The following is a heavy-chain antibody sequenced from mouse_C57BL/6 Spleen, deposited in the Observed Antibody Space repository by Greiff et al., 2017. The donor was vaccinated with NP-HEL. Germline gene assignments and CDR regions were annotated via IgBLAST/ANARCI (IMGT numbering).Heavy chain of an antibody. CDR2: IYPGSGST. CDR1: GYTFTSYW. CDR3: ARSPLIGRSGLAY. Sequence: QVQLQQPGAELVKPGASVKMSCKASGYTFTSYWITWVKQRPGQGLEWIGDIYPGSGSTNYNEKFKSKATLTVDTSSSTAYMQLSSLTSEDSAVYYFARSPLIGRSGLAYWGQRTLVTVSA. V-gene: IGHV1-55*01. D-gene: IGHD1-1*01. J-gene: IGHJ3*01.